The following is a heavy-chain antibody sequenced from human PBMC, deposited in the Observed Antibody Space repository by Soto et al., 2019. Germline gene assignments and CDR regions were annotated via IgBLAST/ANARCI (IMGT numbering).Heavy chain of an antibody. V-gene: IGHV3-23*01. CDR3: AKAIPGFTSSWNRSGFDL. D-gene: IGHD6-13*01. J-gene: IGHJ3*01. CDR2: ISGSGGRS. CDR1: GFTFSRYA. Sequence: PGGSLRLSCAASGFTFSRYAMTWVRQAPGKGLEWVSAISGSGGRSEYADSVNGRFTISRDNSKNTLYLQMNSLRADDTALYYSAKAIPGFTSSWNRSGFDLWGQGTMVTVSS.